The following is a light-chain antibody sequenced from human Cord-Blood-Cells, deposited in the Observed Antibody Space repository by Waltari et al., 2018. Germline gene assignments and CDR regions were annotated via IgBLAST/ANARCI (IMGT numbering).Light chain of an antibody. CDR3: PQYGSLPLT. V-gene: IGKV3-20*01. CDR1: QSVSSSY. J-gene: IGKJ4*01. Sequence: EIVLTQSPATLSLPPGERATLSCRASQSVSSSYLAWYQQKPGQAPRLLIYGASSRATGIPDRFRGSRSGTDFTLTISRREPEAFAVDYCPQYGSLPLTFGGGTKVEFK. CDR2: GAS.